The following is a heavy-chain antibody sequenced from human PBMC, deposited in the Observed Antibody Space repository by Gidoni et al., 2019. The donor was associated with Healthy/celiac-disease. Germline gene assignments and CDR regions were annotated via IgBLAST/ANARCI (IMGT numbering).Heavy chain of an antibody. D-gene: IGHD3-22*01. J-gene: IGHJ3*02. Sequence: KGLEWVGFIRSKAYGGTTEYAASVKGRFTISRDDSKSIAYLQMNSLKTEDTAVYYCTRDKIIGVITMIVVVITQWAFDIWGQGTMVTVSS. CDR2: IRSKAYGGTT. V-gene: IGHV3-49*02. CDR3: TRDKIIGVITMIVVVITQWAFDI.